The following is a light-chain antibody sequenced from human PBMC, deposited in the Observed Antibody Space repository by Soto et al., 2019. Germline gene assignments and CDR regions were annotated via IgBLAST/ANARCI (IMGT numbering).Light chain of an antibody. J-gene: IGKJ2*01. CDR1: QSVSSD. V-gene: IGKV3-15*01. CDR2: GAS. Sequence: EIMMTQSPATLSVSPGDRATLSCWASQSVSSDLAWYQQKPGQAPRLLIYGASTRATGVPARFSGSGSGTEFTLTISSLQSEDFAVYYCQQYNNGPYTFGQGTKLEIK. CDR3: QQYNNGPYT.